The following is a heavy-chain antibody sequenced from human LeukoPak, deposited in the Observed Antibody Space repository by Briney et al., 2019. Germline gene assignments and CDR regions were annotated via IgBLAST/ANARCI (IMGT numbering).Heavy chain of an antibody. CDR3: ARATLDTAMVLFDD. D-gene: IGHD5-18*01. CDR1: GGSISSGGYS. Sequence: PSQTLSLTCAVSGGSISSGGYSWSWIRQPPGKGLEWIGYIYHSGSTNYNPSLKSRVTMSVDTSKNQFSLKLSSVTAADTAVYYCARATLDTAMVLFDDWGQGTLVTVSS. V-gene: IGHV4-30-2*01. J-gene: IGHJ4*02. CDR2: IYHSGST.